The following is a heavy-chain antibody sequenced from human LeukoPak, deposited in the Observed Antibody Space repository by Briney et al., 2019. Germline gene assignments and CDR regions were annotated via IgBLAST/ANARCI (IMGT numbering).Heavy chain of an antibody. CDR2: ISGDGSNT. Sequence: GGSLRLSCAASGFTFSSNWMHWVRQAPGKGLVWVSVISGDGSNTAYADSVKGRFTISRDNAKNSLYLQMNSLRAEDTALYYCAKGVDTAMVTEVFDYWGQGTLVTVSS. V-gene: IGHV3-74*01. CDR1: GFTFSSNW. D-gene: IGHD5-18*01. CDR3: AKGVDTAMVTEVFDY. J-gene: IGHJ4*02.